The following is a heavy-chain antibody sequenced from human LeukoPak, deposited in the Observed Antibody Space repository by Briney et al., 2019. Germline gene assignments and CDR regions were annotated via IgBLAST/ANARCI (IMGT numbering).Heavy chain of an antibody. Sequence: SVKVSCKASGGTFSSYAISWVRQAPGQGLEWMGRIIPIFGIANYAQKLQGRVTITADKSTSTAYMELSSLRSEDTAVYYCARVGIDAFDIWGQGTMVTVSS. CDR2: IIPIFGIA. J-gene: IGHJ3*02. V-gene: IGHV1-69*04. CDR3: ARVGIDAFDI. CDR1: GGTFSSYA.